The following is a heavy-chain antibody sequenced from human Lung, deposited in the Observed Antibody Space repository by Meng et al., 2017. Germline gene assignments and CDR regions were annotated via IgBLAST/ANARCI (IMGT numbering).Heavy chain of an antibody. V-gene: IGHV7-4-1*02. Sequence: QVQLVQFGSGLKKPGASVKVSCKASGYTFTSYAMNWVRQAPGQGLEWMGWINTNTGNPTYAQGFTGRFVFSLDTSVSTAYLQISSLKAEDTAVYYCASGWFGELFGYFDLWGRGTLVTVSS. CDR1: GYTFTSYA. D-gene: IGHD3-10*01. J-gene: IGHJ2*01. CDR2: INTNTGNP. CDR3: ASGWFGELFGYFDL.